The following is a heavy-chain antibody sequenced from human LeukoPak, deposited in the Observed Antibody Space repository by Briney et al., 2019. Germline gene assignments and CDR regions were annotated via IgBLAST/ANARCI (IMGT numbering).Heavy chain of an antibody. CDR3: AKDRTLSSSWARLDY. CDR1: GFTFSSYG. D-gene: IGHD6-13*01. CDR2: ISYDGSNK. V-gene: IGHV3-30*18. Sequence: GGSLRLSCAASGFTFSSYGMHWVRRAPGKGLEWVAVISYDGSNKYYADSVKGRFTISRDNSKNTLYPQMNSLRAEDTAVYYCAKDRTLSSSWARLDYWGQGTLVTVSS. J-gene: IGHJ4*02.